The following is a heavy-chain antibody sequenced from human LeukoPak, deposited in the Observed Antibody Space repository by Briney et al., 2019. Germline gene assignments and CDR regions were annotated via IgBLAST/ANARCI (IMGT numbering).Heavy chain of an antibody. J-gene: IGHJ4*02. V-gene: IGHV4-59*08. CDR1: GGSISSYY. D-gene: IGHD6-19*01. CDR3: ARLGTVAGPLGY. Sequence: SETLSLACTVSGGSISSYYWSWIRQPPGKGLEWIGYIYYSGSTNYNPSLKSRVTISVDTSKNQFSLKLSSVTAADTAAYYCARLGTVAGPLGYWGQGTLVTVSS. CDR2: IYYSGST.